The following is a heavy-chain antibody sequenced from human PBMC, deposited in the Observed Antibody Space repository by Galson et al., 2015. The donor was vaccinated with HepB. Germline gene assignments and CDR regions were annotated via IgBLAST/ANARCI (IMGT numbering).Heavy chain of an antibody. J-gene: IGHJ6*03. CDR3: AKGAAGGYYYMDV. D-gene: IGHD3-16*01. CDR1: GFTFSRYW. Sequence: SLRLSCAASGFTFSRYWMSWVRQAPGKGLEWVSAISGSGGSTYYADSVKGRFTISRDNSKNTLYLQMNSLRAEDTAVYYCAKGAAGGYYYMDVWGKGTTVTVSS. V-gene: IGHV3-23*01. CDR2: ISGSGGST.